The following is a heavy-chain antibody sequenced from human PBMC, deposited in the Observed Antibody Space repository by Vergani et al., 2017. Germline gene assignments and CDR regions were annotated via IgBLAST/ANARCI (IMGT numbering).Heavy chain of an antibody. CDR2: VSTGTKSQ. D-gene: IGHD2-2*01. Sequence: QLVESGGGWVQPGGSLRLSCVVSGFDFSSYIMNWVRQAPGKGLEWVSFVSTGTKSQSYAESVKGRFTISRDSAKNSLYLQMDSLRAEDTAVYYCAREYSSTSSRAFDLWVQGTKVADSS. V-gene: IGHV3-48*01. CDR3: AREYSSTSSRAFDL. CDR1: GFDFSSYI. J-gene: IGHJ3*01.